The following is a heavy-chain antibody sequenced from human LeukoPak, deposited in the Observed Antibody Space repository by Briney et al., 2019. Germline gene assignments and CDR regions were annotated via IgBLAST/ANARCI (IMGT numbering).Heavy chain of an antibody. J-gene: IGHJ4*02. Sequence: GGSLRLSCAASGFTFSSYAMSWVRQAPGKGLEWVSSISSSSSYIYCADSVKGRFTISRDNAKNSLYLQMNSLRAEDTAVYYCARDAVVGTQYYFDYWGQGTLVTVSS. CDR1: GFTFSSYA. V-gene: IGHV3-21*01. CDR3: ARDAVVGTQYYFDY. D-gene: IGHD1-26*01. CDR2: ISSSSSYI.